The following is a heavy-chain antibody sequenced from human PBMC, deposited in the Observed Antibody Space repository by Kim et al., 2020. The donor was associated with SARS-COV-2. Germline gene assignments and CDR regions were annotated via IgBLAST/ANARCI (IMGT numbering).Heavy chain of an antibody. D-gene: IGHD6-25*01. CDR3: PRHLSGSGWFDY. CDR2: T. Sequence: THYNPALKSRVTLSVETSKNQFSLKLSSVTAADTAVFYCPRHLSGSGWFDYWGQGTLVTVSS. V-gene: IGHV4-39*01. J-gene: IGHJ4*02.